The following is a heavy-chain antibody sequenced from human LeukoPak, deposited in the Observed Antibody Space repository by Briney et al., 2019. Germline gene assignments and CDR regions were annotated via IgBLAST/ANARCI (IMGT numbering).Heavy chain of an antibody. V-gene: IGHV3-48*03. CDR2: ISRSGTTI. D-gene: IGHD6-19*01. Sequence: GGSLRLSCAASGFTFRSYEMNWVRQAPGKGLEWVSYISRSGTTIYYVDSVKGRFTISRDNAKNSLYLQMNSLRAEDTAVYYCARDPPPYSSGWHGSVWGQGTVVTVSS. CDR1: GFTFRSYE. CDR3: ARDPPPYSSGWHGSV. J-gene: IGHJ4*02.